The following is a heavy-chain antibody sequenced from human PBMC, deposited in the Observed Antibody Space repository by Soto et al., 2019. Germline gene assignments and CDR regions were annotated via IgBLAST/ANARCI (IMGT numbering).Heavy chain of an antibody. Sequence: PSQTLSLTCVISGDSVSSNSAAWNWIRQSPSRGLEWLGRTYYRSKWYNDYAVSVKSRITINPDTSKNQFSLQLNSVTPEDTAVYYCASVDLYCSSTSCYDNWFDPWGQGTLVTVSS. V-gene: IGHV6-1*01. J-gene: IGHJ5*02. CDR2: TYYRSKWYN. CDR1: GDSVSSNSAA. D-gene: IGHD2-2*01. CDR3: ASVDLYCSSTSCYDNWFDP.